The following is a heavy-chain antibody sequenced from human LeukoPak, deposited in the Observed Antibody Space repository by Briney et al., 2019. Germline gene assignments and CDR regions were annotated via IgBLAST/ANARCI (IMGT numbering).Heavy chain of an antibody. Sequence: PSETLSLTCTVSGGSISSYYWSWIRQPPGKGLEWIGEINHSGSTNYNPSLKSRVTISVDTSKNQFSLKLSSVTAADTAVYYCARVKGIQLWLRLYNWFDPWGQGTLVTVSS. D-gene: IGHD5-18*01. V-gene: IGHV4-34*01. CDR1: GGSISSYY. J-gene: IGHJ5*02. CDR3: ARVKGIQLWLRLYNWFDP. CDR2: INHSGST.